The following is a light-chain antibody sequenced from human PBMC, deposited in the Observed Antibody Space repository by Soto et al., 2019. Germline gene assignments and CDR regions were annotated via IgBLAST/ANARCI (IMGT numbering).Light chain of an antibody. J-gene: IGLJ1*01. CDR2: DVS. V-gene: IGLV2-11*01. Sequence: QSALTQPLSVSVSPGQSVTIACTGTRSDVGGYNHVSWYQQHPGKAPKLIIYDVSTRPSGVPDRFSASKSVNTASLTISGLQAEDEADYYCCSHAGSSVVFGTGTKVTVL. CDR3: CSHAGSSVV. CDR1: RSDVGGYNH.